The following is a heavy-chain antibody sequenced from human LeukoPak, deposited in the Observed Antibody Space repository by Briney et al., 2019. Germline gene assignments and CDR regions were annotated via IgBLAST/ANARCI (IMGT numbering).Heavy chain of an antibody. CDR3: ARIPIAVAGVSYYYYMDV. D-gene: IGHD6-19*01. Sequence: GASVTLSCKASGYTFTSYDINWGRQATGQGLEWMGWMNPNSGNTGYAQKFQGRVTMTRNTSISTAYMELSSLRSEDTAVYYCARIPIAVAGVSYYYYMDVWGKGTTVTVSS. CDR2: MNPNSGNT. V-gene: IGHV1-8*01. J-gene: IGHJ6*03. CDR1: GYTFTSYD.